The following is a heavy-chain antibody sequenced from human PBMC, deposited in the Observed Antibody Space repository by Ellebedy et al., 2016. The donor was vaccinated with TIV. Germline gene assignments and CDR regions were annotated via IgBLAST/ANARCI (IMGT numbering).Heavy chain of an antibody. Sequence: SETLSLXCTVSGGSISSGNYYWSWIRQPAGKGLEWIGRIYPTGTTNYNPSLKSRVTISVDMSKNQFSLKLSSVTVADTAVYYCAREVSVLGLTTGYSDYWGRGTLVTVSS. CDR3: AREVSVLGLTTGYSDY. V-gene: IGHV4-61*02. D-gene: IGHD4-11*01. CDR2: IYPTGTT. J-gene: IGHJ4*02. CDR1: GGSISSGNYY.